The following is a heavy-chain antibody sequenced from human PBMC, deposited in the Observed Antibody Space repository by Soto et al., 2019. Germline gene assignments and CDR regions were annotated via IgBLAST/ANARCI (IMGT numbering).Heavy chain of an antibody. CDR1: GFSFSDYS. D-gene: IGHD2-2*01. CDR2: ISGSTSYI. CDR3: ARVGAYCSGTGCRDYYHYMDV. V-gene: IGHV3-21*01. J-gene: IGHJ6*03. Sequence: EVQLVESGGGLVKPGGSLRLSCAASGFSFSDYSMNWVRQAPGKGLEWVSSISGSTSYIYYADSLKGRFTVSRDNAEKSLYLQMNSLRAEDTAVYYCARVGAYCSGTGCRDYYHYMDVWGKGTTVTVSS.